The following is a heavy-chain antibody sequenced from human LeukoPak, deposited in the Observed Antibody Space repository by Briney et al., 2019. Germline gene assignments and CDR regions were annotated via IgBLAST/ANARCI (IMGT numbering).Heavy chain of an antibody. J-gene: IGHJ4*02. CDR2: INHSGST. Sequence: PSETLSLTCAVYGGSFSGYYWSWIRQPPGKGLEWIGEINHSGSTNYNPSLKSRVTISVDTSKNQFSLKLSSVTAADTAVYYCAGRLDYWGQGTLVTVSS. CDR1: GGSFSGYY. CDR3: AGRLDY. V-gene: IGHV4-34*01.